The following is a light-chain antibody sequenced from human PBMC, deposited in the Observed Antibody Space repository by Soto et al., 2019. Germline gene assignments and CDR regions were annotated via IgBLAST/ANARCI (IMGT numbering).Light chain of an antibody. V-gene: IGKV3-20*01. CDR2: GAS. CDR1: QRVSSSY. CDR3: QQYGSSPWT. Sequence: EMVFTQSPGTLSLSPGERATLSCRATQRVSSSYLAWYQQKPGQAPRLLIYGASSRATGIPDRFSGSGSGTDFTLTISRLEPEDFAVYYCQQYGSSPWTFGQGTKVDIK. J-gene: IGKJ1*01.